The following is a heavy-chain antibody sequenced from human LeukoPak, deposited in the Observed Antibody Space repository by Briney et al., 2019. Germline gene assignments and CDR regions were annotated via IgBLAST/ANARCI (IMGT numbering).Heavy chain of an antibody. J-gene: IGHJ4*02. V-gene: IGHV3-15*01. CDR2: IKSKTDGGTT. CDR3: TTVGYTAMAGDYFDY. CDR1: GXTFSNAW. Sequence: GGSLRLSCAASGXTFSNAWMSWVRQAPGKGLEWVGRIKSKTDGGTTDYAAPVKGRFTISRDASKNTLYLQMNSLKTEDTAVYYCTTVGYTAMAGDYFDYWGQGTLVTVSS. D-gene: IGHD5-18*01.